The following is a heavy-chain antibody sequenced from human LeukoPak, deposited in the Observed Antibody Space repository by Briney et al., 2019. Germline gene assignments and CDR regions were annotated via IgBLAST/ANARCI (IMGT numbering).Heavy chain of an antibody. CDR1: GFTFSDYY. D-gene: IGHD2-21*01. Sequence: EGSLRLSCAASGFTFSDYYMSWIRQAPGKGLEWVSYISSSGSTIYYADSVKGRFTISRDNAKNSLYLQMNSLRAEDTAVYYCARVDIVVGGRYYYYYYMDIWGKGTTVTVSS. CDR2: ISSSGSTI. V-gene: IGHV3-11*04. J-gene: IGHJ6*03. CDR3: ARVDIVVGGRYYYYYYMDI.